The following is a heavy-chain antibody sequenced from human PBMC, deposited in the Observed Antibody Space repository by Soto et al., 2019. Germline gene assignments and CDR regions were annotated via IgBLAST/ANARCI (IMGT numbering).Heavy chain of an antibody. V-gene: IGHV3-23*01. CDR2: ISGSGGST. J-gene: IGHJ4*02. D-gene: IGHD3-22*01. CDR3: AKDAPDYYDSSGYYEPGFDY. CDR1: GFTFSSYA. Sequence: GGSLRLSCAASGFTFSSYAMSWVRQAPGKELEWVSAISGSGGSTYYADSVKGRFTISRDNSNNTLYLQMNSLRAEDTAVYYCAKDAPDYYDSSGYYEPGFDYWGQGTLVTVSS.